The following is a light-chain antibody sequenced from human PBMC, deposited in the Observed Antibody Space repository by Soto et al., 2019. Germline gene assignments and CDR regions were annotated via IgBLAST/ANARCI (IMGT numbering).Light chain of an antibody. V-gene: IGLV2-14*01. CDR3: SSYTSSSTVV. CDR2: DVS. CDR1: SSDVGGYNY. J-gene: IGLJ2*01. Sequence: QSVLTQPASVSGSPGQSITISCTGTSSDVGGYNYVSWYQQHLGKAPKLMIYDVSNRPSGVSNRFSGSKSGNTASLTISGLQAEDEAEYYCSSYTSSSTVVFGGGTQLTVL.